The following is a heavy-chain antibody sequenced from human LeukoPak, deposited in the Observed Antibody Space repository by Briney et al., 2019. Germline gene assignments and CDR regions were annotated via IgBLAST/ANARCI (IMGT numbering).Heavy chain of an antibody. CDR2: IIPIFGTA. V-gene: IGHV1-69*13. J-gene: IGHJ4*02. Sequence: SVKVSCKASGGTFSSYAISWVRQAPGQGLEWMGGIIPIFGTANYAQKFQGRVTITADESTSTAYMERSSLRSEDTAVYYCARDRTSSWYYFDYWGQGTLVTVSS. D-gene: IGHD6-13*01. CDR3: ARDRTSSWYYFDY. CDR1: GGTFSSYA.